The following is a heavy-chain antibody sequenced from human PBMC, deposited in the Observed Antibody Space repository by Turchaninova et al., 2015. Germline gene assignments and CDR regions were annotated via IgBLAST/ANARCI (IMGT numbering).Heavy chain of an antibody. CDR2: NNHSGST. Sequence: LQQWGAGLLKPSETLSLTCAVYGGSFSGYYWSWIRQPPGKGLEWIGENNHSGSTNYNPSLKSRVTIAVDTSKNQFSLKLSSVTAADTAVYYCVRVNSGAAAGTLDCWGQGTLVTVSS. J-gene: IGHJ4*02. CDR1: GGSFSGYY. V-gene: IGHV4-34*01. CDR3: VRVNSGAAAGTLDC. D-gene: IGHD6-13*01.